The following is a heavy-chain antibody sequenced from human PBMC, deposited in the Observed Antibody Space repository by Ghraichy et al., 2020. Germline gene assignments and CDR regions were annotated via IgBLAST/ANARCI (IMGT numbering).Heavy chain of an antibody. D-gene: IGHD2-8*01. CDR3: ARAPCSNGVCYPDY. J-gene: IGHJ4*02. Sequence: SQTLSLTCAISGDSVSSNSAAWNGIRQSPSRGLEWLGRTYYRSKWYNDYAVSVKSRITINPDTSKNQFSLQLNSVTPEDTAVYYCARAPCSNGVCYPDYWGQGTLVTVSS. V-gene: IGHV6-1*01. CDR1: GDSVSSNSAA. CDR2: TYYRSKWYN.